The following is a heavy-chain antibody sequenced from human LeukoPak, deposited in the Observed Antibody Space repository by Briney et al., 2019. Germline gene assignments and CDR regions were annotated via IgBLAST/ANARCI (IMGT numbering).Heavy chain of an antibody. CDR2: INPNSGGT. J-gene: IGHJ4*02. CDR1: GYSFTSYW. CDR3: ARSPDYGDYDY. D-gene: IGHD4-17*01. Sequence: GESLKISCKGSGYSFTSYWIGWVRQMPGKGLEWMGWINPNSGGTNYAQKFQGRVTMTRDTSISTAYMELSRLRSDDTAVYYCARSPDYGDYDYWGQGTLVTVSS. V-gene: IGHV1-2*02.